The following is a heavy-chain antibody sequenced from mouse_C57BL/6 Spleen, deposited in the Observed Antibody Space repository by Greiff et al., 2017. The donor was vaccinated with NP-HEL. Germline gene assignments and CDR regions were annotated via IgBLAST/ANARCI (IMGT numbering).Heavy chain of an antibody. Sequence: VQLQQPGAELVKPGASVKLSCKASRYTFTSYWMQWVKQRPGQGLEWIGEIDPSDSYTNYNQKFKGKATLTVDTSSSTAYMQLSSLTSEDSAVYYCARSLSFTTVVHFDYWGQGTTLTVSS. J-gene: IGHJ2*01. CDR2: IDPSDSYT. CDR3: ARSLSFTTVVHFDY. D-gene: IGHD1-1*01. V-gene: IGHV1-50*01. CDR1: RYTFTSYW.